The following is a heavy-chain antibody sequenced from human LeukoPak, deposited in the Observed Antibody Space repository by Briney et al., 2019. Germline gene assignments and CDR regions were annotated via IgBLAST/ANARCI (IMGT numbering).Heavy chain of an antibody. CDR1: GYTFTVYY. D-gene: IGHD5-18*01. V-gene: IGHV1-2*02. Sequence: ASVKVSFTASGYTFTVYYMHWVGQAPGQGREGMGWINPNSGGTNYTQKFQGRVTMTRDTSISTAYMELSRLRSDDTAVYYCARVGYSYVDWGQGTLVTVSS. CDR2: INPNSGGT. J-gene: IGHJ4*02. CDR3: ARVGYSYVD.